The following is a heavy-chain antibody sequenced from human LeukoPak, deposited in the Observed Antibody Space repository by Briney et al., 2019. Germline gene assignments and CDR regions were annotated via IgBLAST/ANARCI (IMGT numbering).Heavy chain of an antibody. CDR1: GYTFTSYG. CDR3: AREEGDYDILTGSNWFDP. J-gene: IGHJ5*02. Sequence: GASVKVSCKASGYTFTSYGIGWVRQAPGQGLEWMGWISAYNGNTNYAQKLQGRVTMTTDTSTSTAYMELRSLRSDDTAVYYCAREEGDYDILTGSNWFDPWGQGTLVTVSS. D-gene: IGHD3-9*01. CDR2: ISAYNGNT. V-gene: IGHV1-18*01.